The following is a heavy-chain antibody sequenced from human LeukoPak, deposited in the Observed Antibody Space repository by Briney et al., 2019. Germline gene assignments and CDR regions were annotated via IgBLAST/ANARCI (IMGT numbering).Heavy chain of an antibody. V-gene: IGHV3-7*01. CDR3: ARDRESESDSEGDY. J-gene: IGHJ4*02. CDR2: IKQGGGEI. CDR1: GFTFSRFW. D-gene: IGHD4-11*01. Sequence: TGGSLRLSCSASGFTFSRFWMSWVRQAPGKGLEYVALIKQGGGEIYHMDSVWGRFTISRDDAKNSLYLQMNSLRVEDTALYYCARDRESESDSEGDYWGQGTLVTVSS.